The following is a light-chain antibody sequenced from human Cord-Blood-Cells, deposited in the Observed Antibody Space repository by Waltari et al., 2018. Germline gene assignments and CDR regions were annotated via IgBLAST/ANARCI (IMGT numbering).Light chain of an antibody. J-gene: IGKJ5*01. CDR1: QRISSY. CDR2: AAY. Sequence: DIQMTQSPSSLSASVGDRVTITGRASQRISSYLNWYQQKPGKAPKLLIYAAYSLQSGVPSRFSGRGSGTDFTLTISSLQPEDFATYYCQQSYSTPITFGQGTRLEIK. CDR3: QQSYSTPIT. V-gene: IGKV1-39*01.